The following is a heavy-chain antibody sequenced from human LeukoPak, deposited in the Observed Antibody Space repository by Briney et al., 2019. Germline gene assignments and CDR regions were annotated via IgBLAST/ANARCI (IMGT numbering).Heavy chain of an antibody. CDR1: GGSISSSNW. D-gene: IGHD3-10*01. CDR3: ARSPPYYYGSGSYLDY. V-gene: IGHV4-4*02. Sequence: SETLSLTCAVSGGSISSSNWWSWVRQPPGKGLEWIGEIYHSGSTNYNPSLKSRVTISVDKSKNQLSLKLSSVTAADTAVYYCARSPPYYYGSGSYLDYWGQGTLVTVSS. J-gene: IGHJ4*02. CDR2: IYHSGST.